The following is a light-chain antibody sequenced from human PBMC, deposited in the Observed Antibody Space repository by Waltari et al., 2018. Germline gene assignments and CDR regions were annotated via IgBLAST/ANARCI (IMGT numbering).Light chain of an antibody. J-gene: IGLJ2*01. CDR1: SSNLGAGHD. V-gene: IGLV1-40*01. CDR2: TNA. Sequence: QSVLTQPPSVPGAPGQRVTISSTVTSSNLGAGHDLPRYHQLPGTAPKLLIYTNANRPAGVPDRFSGSKSGTSASLAITGLQAEDEAHYYCQSYDNSLSGVVFGGGTKLTVL. CDR3: QSYDNSLSGVV.